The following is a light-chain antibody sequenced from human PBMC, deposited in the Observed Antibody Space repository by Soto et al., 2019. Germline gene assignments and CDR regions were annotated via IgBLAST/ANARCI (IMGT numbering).Light chain of an antibody. V-gene: IGKV1-13*02. Sequence: AIQLTQSPSSLSASVGDRVTITCRASQGISRALAWYQQKPGKAPKLLIYDASALEGGVPSRFSGSGSGTEFSITISSLQPDDFATYYFKQATSFPLTLCG. J-gene: IGKJ4*01. CDR3: KQATSFPLT. CDR1: QGISRA. CDR2: DAS.